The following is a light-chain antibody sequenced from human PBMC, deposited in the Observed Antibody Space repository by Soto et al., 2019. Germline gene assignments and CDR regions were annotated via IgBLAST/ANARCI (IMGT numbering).Light chain of an antibody. Sequence: QSVLTQPASVSGSPGQSITISCTGTSSDVGGHDYVSWYQQHPGIAPKLMIYEVSNRPSGVSNRFSGSRSGTTASLTISGLQAEDEADYYCSSYTSSRTLVFGTGTKVTLL. J-gene: IGLJ1*01. CDR3: SSYTSSRTLV. V-gene: IGLV2-14*01. CDR1: SSDVGGHDY. CDR2: EVS.